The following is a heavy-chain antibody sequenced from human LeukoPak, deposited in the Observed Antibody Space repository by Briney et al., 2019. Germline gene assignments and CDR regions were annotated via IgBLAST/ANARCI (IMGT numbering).Heavy chain of an antibody. CDR2: ISHHGRNT. CDR1: GFTFSGYA. J-gene: IGHJ4*02. D-gene: IGHD6-6*01. CDR3: AKQDTTSSYKSFDY. V-gene: IGHV3-23*01. Sequence: GGSLRLSCAASGFTFSGYAMSWVRQPPGKGLEWVSTISHHGRNTYYADSVKGRFTISRDNSENTLYLQMDSLRAEDTAVYYCAKQDTTSSYKSFDYWGQGTLVTVSS.